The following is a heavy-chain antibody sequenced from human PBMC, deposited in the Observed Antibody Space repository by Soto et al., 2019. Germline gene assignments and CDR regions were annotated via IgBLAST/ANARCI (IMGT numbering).Heavy chain of an antibody. Sequence: GGSLRLSCAASGFTFSSYSMNWVRQAPGKGLEWVSYISSSSSTIYYADSVKGRFTISRDNAKNSLYLQMNSLRAEDTAVYYCARGLRITMVRGVISFDYWGQGTLVTVSS. V-gene: IGHV3-48*01. D-gene: IGHD3-10*01. J-gene: IGHJ4*02. CDR2: ISSSSSTI. CDR3: ARGLRITMVRGVISFDY. CDR1: GFTFSSYS.